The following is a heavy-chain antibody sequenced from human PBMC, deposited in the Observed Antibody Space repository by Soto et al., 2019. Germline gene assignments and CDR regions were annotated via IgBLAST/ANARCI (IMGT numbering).Heavy chain of an antibody. V-gene: IGHV3-49*03. CDR3: TRDAENYDFWSGPDPYYYYMDV. D-gene: IGHD3-3*01. Sequence: GGSLRLSCTASGFTFGDYAMSWFRQAPGKGLEWVGFIRSKAYGGTTEYAASVKGRLTISRDDSKSIAYLQMNSLKTEDTAVYYCTRDAENYDFWSGPDPYYYYMDVWGKGTTVTVSS. CDR1: GFTFGDYA. J-gene: IGHJ6*03. CDR2: IRSKAYGGTT.